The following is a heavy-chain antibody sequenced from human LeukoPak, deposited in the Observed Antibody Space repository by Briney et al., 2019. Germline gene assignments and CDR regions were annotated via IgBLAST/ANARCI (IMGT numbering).Heavy chain of an antibody. CDR1: GFTFSSYS. CDR2: INGDGGSR. J-gene: IGHJ4*02. V-gene: IGHV3-74*01. D-gene: IGHD6-13*01. Sequence: QPGGSLRLSCAASGFTFSSYSMNWVRQAPGKGLVWVSRINGDGGSRNYADSVKGRFTISRDNAKNTLYLQMSSLRVEDTAVYYCASASSHRTAAGGDYWGQGTLVTVST. CDR3: ASASSHRTAAGGDY.